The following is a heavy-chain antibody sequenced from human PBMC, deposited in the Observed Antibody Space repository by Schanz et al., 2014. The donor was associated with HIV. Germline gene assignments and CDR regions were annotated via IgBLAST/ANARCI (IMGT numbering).Heavy chain of an antibody. J-gene: IGHJ4*02. CDR2: IVPIFGTP. V-gene: IGHV1-69*01. CDR1: GGRFSSYA. D-gene: IGHD5-12*01. Sequence: QVQLVQSGAEVKKPGSSVKVSCESSGGRFSSYAINWVRQAPGQGLELMGGIVPIFGTPNYAQNFQGRVTITADESASTAYMELSGLTSGDTAVYYCASDPPQNGYNSLDYWGQGTLVTVSS. CDR3: ASDPPQNGYNSLDY.